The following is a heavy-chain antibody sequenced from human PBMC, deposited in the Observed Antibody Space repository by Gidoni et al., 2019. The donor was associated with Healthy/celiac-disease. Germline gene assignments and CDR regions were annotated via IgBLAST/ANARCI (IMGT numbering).Heavy chain of an antibody. CDR3: ARTPPPEAMVRGVIPHPGDYYYYYMDV. V-gene: IGHV1-69*01. CDR1: GGTFSSYA. Sequence: QVQLVQSGAEVKKPGSSVKVSCKASGGTFSSYAISWVRQAPGQGLEWMGGIIPIFGTANYAQKFQGRVTITADESTSTAYMELSSLRSEDTAVYYCARTPPPEAMVRGVIPHPGDYYYYYMDVWGKGTTVTVSS. D-gene: IGHD3-10*01. CDR2: IIPIFGTA. J-gene: IGHJ6*03.